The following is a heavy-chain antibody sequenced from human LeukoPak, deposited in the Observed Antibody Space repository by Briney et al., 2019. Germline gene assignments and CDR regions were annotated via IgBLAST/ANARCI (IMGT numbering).Heavy chain of an antibody. CDR2: IYTSGST. V-gene: IGHV4-4*07. CDR1: GGSISSYY. Sequence: PSETLSLTCSVSGGSISSYYWSWIRQPAGKGLEWIGRIYTSGSTNYNPSLKSRVTMSVDTSKNQFSLKLSSVTAADTAVYYCARDVLYQPLSYYYYYYMDVWGKGTTVTISS. J-gene: IGHJ6*03. D-gene: IGHD2-2*01. CDR3: ARDVLYQPLSYYYYYYMDV.